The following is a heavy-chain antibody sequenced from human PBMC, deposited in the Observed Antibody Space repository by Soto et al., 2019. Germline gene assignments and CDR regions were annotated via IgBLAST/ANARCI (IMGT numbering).Heavy chain of an antibody. CDR2: INHSGST. CDR3: ARVCPSTTNANDYDSSGYYYDY. V-gene: IGHV4-34*01. D-gene: IGHD3-22*01. Sequence: KTSETLSLTCAVYGGSFSGYYWSWIRQPPGEGLEWIGEINHSGSTNYNPSLKSRVTISVDTSKNQFSLKLSSVTAADTAVYYCARVCPSTTNANDYDSSGYYYDYWGQGTLVTVSS. CDR1: GGSFSGYY. J-gene: IGHJ4*02.